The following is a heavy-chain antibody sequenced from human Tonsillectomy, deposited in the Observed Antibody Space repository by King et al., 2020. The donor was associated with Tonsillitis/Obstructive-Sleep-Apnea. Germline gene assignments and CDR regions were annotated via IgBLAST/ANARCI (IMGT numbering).Heavy chain of an antibody. J-gene: IGHJ4*02. D-gene: IGHD2-8*01. CDR3: ARDPRGRYCTNGVCYMNY. CDR1: GFTFSSYA. CDR2: ISYDGSNK. V-gene: IGHV3-30*04. Sequence: QLVESGGGVVQPGRSLRLSCAASGFTFSSYAMHWVRQAPGKGLEWVAVISYDGSNKYYADSVKGRFTISRDNSKNTLYLQMNSLRAEDTAVYYCARDPRGRYCTNGVCYMNYWGQGTLVTVSS.